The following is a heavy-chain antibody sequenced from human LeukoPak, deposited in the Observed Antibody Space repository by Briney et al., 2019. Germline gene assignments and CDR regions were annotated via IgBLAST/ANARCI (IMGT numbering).Heavy chain of an antibody. V-gene: IGHV1-69*05. J-gene: IGHJ5*02. CDR2: IIPIFGTA. CDR3: ARIGVYSYGNGNWFDP. Sequence: ASVKVSCKASGGTFSSYAISWVRQAPGQGLEWMGRIIPIFGTANYAQKFQGRVTITTDESTSTAYMELSSLRSEDTAVYYCARIGVYSYGNGNWFDPWGQGTLVTVSS. CDR1: GGTFSSYA. D-gene: IGHD5-18*01.